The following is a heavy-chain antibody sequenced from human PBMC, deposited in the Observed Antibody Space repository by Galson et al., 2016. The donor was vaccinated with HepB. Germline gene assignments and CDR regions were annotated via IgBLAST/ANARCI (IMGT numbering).Heavy chain of an antibody. V-gene: IGHV3-23*01. D-gene: IGHD1-1*01. J-gene: IGHJ4*02. CDR1: GFVFSNFG. Sequence: SLRLSCAASGFVFSNFGLSWVRQAPGTGLEWVASISTRRTTYYSDSVQGRFTISRDNSNNTLYLQMNGLRAEDTAVYYCAKERLVRRILDHWGQGTLLTVSS. CDR3: AKERLVRRILDH. CDR2: ISTRRTT.